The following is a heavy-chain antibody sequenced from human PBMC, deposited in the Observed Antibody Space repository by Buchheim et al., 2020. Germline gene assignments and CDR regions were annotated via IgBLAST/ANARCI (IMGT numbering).Heavy chain of an antibody. CDR1: GGSISSDDYY. V-gene: IGHV4-30-4*01. CDR3: ARDINGRADY. D-gene: IGHD3-10*01. CDR2: IYYSGST. Sequence: QVQLQESGPGLVKPSQTLSLTCTVSGGSISSDDYYWSWIRQPPGKGLEWIGYIYYSGSTYYNPSLKSRLTITVDTSRNQFSLKLSSVTAADTAVYYCARDINGRADYWGQGTL. J-gene: IGHJ4*02.